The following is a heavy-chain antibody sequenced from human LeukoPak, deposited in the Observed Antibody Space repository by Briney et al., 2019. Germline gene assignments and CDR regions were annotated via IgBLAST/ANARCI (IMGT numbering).Heavy chain of an antibody. V-gene: IGHV3-7*01. D-gene: IGHD3-9*01. J-gene: IGHJ6*02. CDR2: IKQDGSEK. CDR1: GFTFSSYW. CDR3: ARDSYYDILTGYQQVYYYYGMDV. Sequence: GGSLRLSCAASGFTFSSYWMSWVRQAPGKGLEWVANIKQDGSEKYYVDSVKGRFTISRDNAKNSLYLQMNSLRAEDTAVYYCARDSYYDILTGYQQVYYYYGMDVWGQGTTVTVSS.